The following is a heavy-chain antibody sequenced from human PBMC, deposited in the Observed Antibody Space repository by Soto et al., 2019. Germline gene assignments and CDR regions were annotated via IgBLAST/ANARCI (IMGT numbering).Heavy chain of an antibody. CDR2: IWYDGSNK. J-gene: IGHJ6*02. CDR1: GFTFSSYG. D-gene: IGHD2-21*02. CDR3: ARDGYCGGDCYGAGEYYGMDV. Sequence: GGSLRLSCAASGFTFSSYGMHWVRQAPGKGLEWVAVIWYDGSNKYYADSVKGRFTISRDNSKNTLYLQMNSLRAEDTAVYYCARDGYCGGDCYGAGEYYGMDVWGQGNTVTVSS. V-gene: IGHV3-33*01.